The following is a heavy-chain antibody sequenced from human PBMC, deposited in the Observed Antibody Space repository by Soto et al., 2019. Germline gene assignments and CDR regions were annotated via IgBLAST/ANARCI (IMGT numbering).Heavy chain of an antibody. J-gene: IGHJ3*02. CDR3: AGAPLRYYYDTTGPDAFDI. CDR2: IYYSGST. D-gene: IGHD3-22*01. CDR1: GRSLTNYY. V-gene: IGHV4-59*01. Sequence: PSETLSLTCTVSGRSLTNYYWTWIRQPPGKGLEWIGFIYYSGSTHYNPSLKSRVTISLDTSKNQFSLRLSSVTAADTAVYYCAGAPLRYYYDTTGPDAFDIWGQGTMVTI.